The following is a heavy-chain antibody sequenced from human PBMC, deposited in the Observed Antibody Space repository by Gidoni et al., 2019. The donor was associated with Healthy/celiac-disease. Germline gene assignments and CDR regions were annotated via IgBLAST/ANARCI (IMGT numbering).Heavy chain of an antibody. J-gene: IGHJ4*02. CDR2: IKSKTDGGTT. V-gene: IGHV3-15*01. D-gene: IGHD3-22*01. CDR3: TTDLNPSYYYDSSGYYSQIDLLDY. CDR1: GFTFSNAW. Sequence: EVQLVESGGGLVKPGGSLRLSCAASGFTFSNAWMSWVRQAPGQVLEWVGRIKSKTDGGTTYYAAPVKGRFTISRDDSKNTLYLQMNSLKTEDTAVYYCTTDLNPSYYYDSSGYYSQIDLLDYWGQGTLVTVSS.